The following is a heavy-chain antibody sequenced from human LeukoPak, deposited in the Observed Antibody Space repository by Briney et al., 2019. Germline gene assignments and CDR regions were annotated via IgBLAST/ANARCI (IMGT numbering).Heavy chain of an antibody. CDR2: IWYDGSNK. CDR1: GFTFSSYG. Sequence: GGSLRLSCAASGFTFSSYGMHWVRQAPGKGLEGVAVIWYDGSNKYYADSVKGRFTISRDNSKNTLYPQMNSLRAEDTAVYYCARSGIAAAGTSNYKYYFDYWGQGTLVTVSS. CDR3: ARSGIAAAGTSNYKYYFDY. D-gene: IGHD6-13*01. V-gene: IGHV3-33*01. J-gene: IGHJ4*02.